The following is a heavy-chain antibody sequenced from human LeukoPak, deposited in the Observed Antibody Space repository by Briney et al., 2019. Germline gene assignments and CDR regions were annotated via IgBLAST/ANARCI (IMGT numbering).Heavy chain of an antibody. CDR3: ARVRVDDVVGGYCSGNSCPAPLGY. V-gene: IGHV1-46*01. Sequence: ASVKVSCKASGYTFTSYYMHWVRQPPGQGLEWMGIINPSGGSTKYAQKFQGRVTMTTDTSTSTVYMYLSSLRSEDTAVYYCARVRVDDVVGGYCSGNSCPAPLGYWGQGTLVTVSS. D-gene: IGHD2-15*01. J-gene: IGHJ4*02. CDR1: GYTFTSYY. CDR2: INPSGGST.